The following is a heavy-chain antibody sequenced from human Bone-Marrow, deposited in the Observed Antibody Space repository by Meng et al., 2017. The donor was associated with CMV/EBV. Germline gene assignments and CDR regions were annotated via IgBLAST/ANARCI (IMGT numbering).Heavy chain of an antibody. V-gene: IGHV3-7*04. CDR1: GFTFSSSW. J-gene: IGHJ3*02. D-gene: IGHD6-19*01. CDR2: IKHDGSEK. CDR3: ARGGQWLGPEFDI. Sequence: GGSLRLSCVASGFTFSSSWMSWVRRAPGKGLEWVATIKHDGSEKHNGDSAKGRFTISRDNAKNSLFLQMNSLRTEDTAVYYCARGGQWLGPEFDIWGQGTMVTVSS.